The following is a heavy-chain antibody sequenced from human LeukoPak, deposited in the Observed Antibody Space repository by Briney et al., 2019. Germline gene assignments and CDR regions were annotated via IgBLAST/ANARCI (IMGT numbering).Heavy chain of an antibody. CDR3: ARFSGNYYYYMDV. CDR2: LSSSGNT. V-gene: IGHV4-39*07. Sequence: SETLSLTCTVSGGSISSSSYYWGWIRQPPGKGLEWIGHLSSSGNTYYTPSLKSRVTIFVDTPKKQFSLRLTSVTAADTAVYYCARFSGNYYYYMDVWGRGTTVTVSS. J-gene: IGHJ6*03. CDR1: GGSISSSSYY. D-gene: IGHD1-26*01.